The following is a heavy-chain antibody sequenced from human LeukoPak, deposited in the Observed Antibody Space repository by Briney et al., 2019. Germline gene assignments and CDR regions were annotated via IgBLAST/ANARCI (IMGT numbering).Heavy chain of an antibody. CDR3: ARVDPDSSSTLEVFDY. V-gene: IGHV4-59*01. CDR1: GGSTSSYY. Sequence: PSETLSLTCTVSGGSTSSYYWSWIRQPPGKGLEWVGCIYYSGSTNYNPSLKSRVTISVDTSKNQFSLKLSPETAADTAVYYCARVDPDSSSTLEVFDYWGQGTLVTVSS. J-gene: IGHJ4*02. D-gene: IGHD6-6*01. CDR2: IYYSGST.